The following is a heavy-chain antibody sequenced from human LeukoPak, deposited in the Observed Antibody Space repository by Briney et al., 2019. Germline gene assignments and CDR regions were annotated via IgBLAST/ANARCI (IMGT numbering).Heavy chain of an antibody. CDR1: GFTFSSYG. D-gene: IGHD2-21*02. CDR2: ISGSGGST. J-gene: IGHJ6*03. Sequence: GGSLRLSCAASGFTFSSYGMHWVRQAPGKGLEWVSAISGSGGSTYYADSVKGRFTISRDNSKNTLYLQMNSLRAEDTAVYYCAKDRYCGGDCYSGSYYYYYYMDVWGKGTTVTVSS. CDR3: AKDRYCGGDCYSGSYYYYYYMDV. V-gene: IGHV3-23*01.